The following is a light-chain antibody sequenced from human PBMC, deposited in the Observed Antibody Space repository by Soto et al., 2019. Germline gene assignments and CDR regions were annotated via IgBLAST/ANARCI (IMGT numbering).Light chain of an antibody. CDR2: DAS. J-gene: IGKJ5*01. V-gene: IGKV3-11*01. Sequence: EIVLTHSAATLSLSPGEISTLSCMSSQSVSSYLACYQQKPGQAPRLLIYDASNRATGIPARFSGSGSGTDCTLTISSLEPEDFAVYYCQQRSNWPLTFGQGTRLEI. CDR1: QSVSSY. CDR3: QQRSNWPLT.